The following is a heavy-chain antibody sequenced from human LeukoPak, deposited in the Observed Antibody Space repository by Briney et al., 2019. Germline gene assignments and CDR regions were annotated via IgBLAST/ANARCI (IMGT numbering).Heavy chain of an antibody. CDR2: INPSGGST. CDR1: GYTFTSYY. V-gene: IGHV1-46*01. CDR3: AREGGDGDYERYYFDY. J-gene: IGHJ4*02. Sequence: SVKVSCKASGYTFTSYYMHWVRQAPGQGLEWMGIINPSGGSTSYAQKFQGRVTMTRDTSTSTVYMELSSLRSEDTAVYYCAREGGDGDYERYYFDYWGQGTLVTVSS. D-gene: IGHD4-17*01.